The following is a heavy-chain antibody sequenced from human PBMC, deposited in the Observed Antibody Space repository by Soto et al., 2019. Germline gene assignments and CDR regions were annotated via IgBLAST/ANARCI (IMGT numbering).Heavy chain of an antibody. Sequence: SETLSLTCSVSGDYIHVGGYYWTWIRQRPGKGLEWMGYIYYTGKTYYNPSLESRLTMSVDRSKNQFSLRLTSVTAADTAVYFCGRDLTSNANCIDPWGQGSLVTVSS. V-gene: IGHV4-30-4*01. D-gene: IGHD2-2*01. CDR3: GRDLTSNANCIDP. CDR2: IYYTGKT. CDR1: GDYIHVGGYY. J-gene: IGHJ5*02.